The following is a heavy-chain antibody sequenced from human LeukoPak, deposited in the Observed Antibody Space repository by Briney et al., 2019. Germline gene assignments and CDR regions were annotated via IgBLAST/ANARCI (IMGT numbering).Heavy chain of an antibody. CDR1: GFTFSSYS. Sequence: GGSLRLSCAASGFTFSSYSMNWVRQAPGKGLGWVSYISSSSSTIYYADSVKGRFTISRDNAKNSLYLQMNSLRAEDTTVYYCARDLVDCSSTSCYTRGVLGYWGQGTLVTVSS. CDR2: ISSSSSTI. D-gene: IGHD2-2*02. J-gene: IGHJ4*02. CDR3: ARDLVDCSSTSCYTRGVLGY. V-gene: IGHV3-48*04.